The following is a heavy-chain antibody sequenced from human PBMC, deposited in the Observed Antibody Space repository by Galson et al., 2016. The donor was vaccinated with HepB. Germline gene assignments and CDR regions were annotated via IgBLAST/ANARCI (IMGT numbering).Heavy chain of an antibody. D-gene: IGHD6-13*01. Sequence: SLRLSCATSGFTFSSYGMHWVRQAPGKGLEWVATIWYYGSDKYYADSVKGRFTISRDNSKSTLYLQMNRLRAEDTAVYFCARDRSPIYSSSWYWFDPWGQGTPVTVSS. J-gene: IGHJ5*02. CDR2: IWYYGSDK. CDR1: GFTFSSYG. CDR3: ARDRSPIYSSSWYWFDP. V-gene: IGHV3-33*01.